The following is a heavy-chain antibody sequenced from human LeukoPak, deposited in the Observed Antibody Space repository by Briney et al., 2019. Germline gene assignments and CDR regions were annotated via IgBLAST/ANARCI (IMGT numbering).Heavy chain of an antibody. V-gene: IGHV1-8*03. CDR1: GYTFTSYD. Sequence: ASVKVSCKASGYTFTSYDINWVRQATGQGLEWMGWMNPNSGNTGYAQKFQGRVTITRNTSISTAYMELSSLRSEDTAVYYCARSIAAAGTLPPPFWLDPWGQGTLVTVSS. CDR3: ARSIAAAGTLPPPFWLDP. J-gene: IGHJ5*02. CDR2: MNPNSGNT. D-gene: IGHD6-13*01.